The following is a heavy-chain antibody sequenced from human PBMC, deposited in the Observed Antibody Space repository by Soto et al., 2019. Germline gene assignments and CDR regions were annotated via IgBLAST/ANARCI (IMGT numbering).Heavy chain of an antibody. CDR3: VRVSWNYYYYAMDV. D-gene: IGHD3-10*01. V-gene: IGHV3-7*03. Sequence: PGGSLRLSCEASAFTFSSYWMTWVRQAPGKGLEWVASIKEDGSEKYYVDSGKGRFTISRDNAKNSPYLQMNSLRADDTAVYYCVRVSWNYYYYAMDVWGQGTTVTVSS. CDR2: IKEDGSEK. J-gene: IGHJ6*02. CDR1: AFTFSSYW.